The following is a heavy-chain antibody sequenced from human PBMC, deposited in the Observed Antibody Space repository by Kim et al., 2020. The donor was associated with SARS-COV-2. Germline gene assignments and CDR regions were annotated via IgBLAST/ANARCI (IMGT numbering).Heavy chain of an antibody. D-gene: IGHD2-15*01. J-gene: IGHJ5*02. CDR2: INTNTGNP. CDR1: GYTFTSYA. V-gene: IGHV7-4-1*02. CDR3: ARDPCSGALCGYWFDP. Sequence: ASVKVSCKASGYTFTSYAMNWVRQAPGQGLEWMGWINTNTGNPTYAQGFTGRFVFSLDTSVSTAYLQISSLKAEDTAVYYCARDPCSGALCGYWFDPWGQGTLVTVSS.